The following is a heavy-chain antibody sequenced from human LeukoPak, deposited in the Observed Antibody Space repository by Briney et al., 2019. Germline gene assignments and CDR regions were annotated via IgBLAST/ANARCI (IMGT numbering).Heavy chain of an antibody. CDR3: VRRVYCSTTSCPPPHLDY. J-gene: IGHJ4*02. V-gene: IGHV5-51*01. Sequence: GESLKISCKGSGYIFTNYRIGWVRQMPGKGLEWMGIIYPGDSDTRYSPSFQGQVTISADKSISTAYLQWSSLKASDTAMYYCVRRVYCSTTSCPPPHLDYWGQGTLVTVST. CDR2: IYPGDSDT. D-gene: IGHD2/OR15-2a*01. CDR1: GYIFTNYR.